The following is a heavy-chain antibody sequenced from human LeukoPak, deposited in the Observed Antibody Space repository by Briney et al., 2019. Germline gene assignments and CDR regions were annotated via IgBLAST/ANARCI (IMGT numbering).Heavy chain of an antibody. CDR3: AKDGGYCSSTSCPPFDY. V-gene: IGHV3-23*01. CDR1: GFAVSSNY. D-gene: IGHD2-2*03. Sequence: GGSLRLSCAASGFAVSSNYMNWVRQAPGKGLEWVSAISGSGGSTYYADSVKGRFTISRDNSKNTLYLQMNSLRAEDTAVYYCAKDGGYCSSTSCPPFDYWGQGTLVTVSS. CDR2: ISGSGGST. J-gene: IGHJ4*02.